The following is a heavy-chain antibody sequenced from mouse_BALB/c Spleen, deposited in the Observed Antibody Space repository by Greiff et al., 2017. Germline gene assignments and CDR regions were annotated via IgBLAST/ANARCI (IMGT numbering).Heavy chain of an antibody. D-gene: IGHD2-10*02. J-gene: IGHJ4*01. CDR3: ARKGKYGNWYGAMDY. V-gene: IGHV3-2*02. CDR2: ISYSGST. CDR1: GYSITSDYA. Sequence: EVKLMESGPGLVKPSQSLSLTCTVTGYSITSDYAWNWIRQFPGNQLEWMGYISYSGSTSYNPSLKSRISITRDTSKNQFFLQLNSVTTEDTATYYCARKGKYGNWYGAMDYWGQGTSVTVSA.